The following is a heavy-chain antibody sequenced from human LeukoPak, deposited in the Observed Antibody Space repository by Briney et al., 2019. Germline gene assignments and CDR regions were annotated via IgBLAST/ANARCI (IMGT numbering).Heavy chain of an antibody. D-gene: IGHD3-3*01. J-gene: IGHJ4*02. CDR2: ISAYNGNT. CDR1: GYTFTSYG. Sequence: ASVKVSCKASGYTFTSYGISWVRQAPGQGLEWMGWISAYNGNTNYAQKLQGRVTMTTGTSTSTAYMELRSLRSDDTAVYYCASTLYDFWSGYYSSYFDYWGQGTLVTVSS. CDR3: ASTLYDFWSGYYSSYFDY. V-gene: IGHV1-18*01.